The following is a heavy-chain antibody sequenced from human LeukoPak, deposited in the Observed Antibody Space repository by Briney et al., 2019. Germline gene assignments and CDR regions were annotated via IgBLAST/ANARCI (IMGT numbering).Heavy chain of an antibody. CDR1: GGSISSSSYY. D-gene: IGHD6-13*01. V-gene: IGHV4-39*01. Sequence: SETLSLTCTVSGGSISSSSYYWGWIRQPPGKGLEWIGSIYYSGSTYYNPSLKSRVTISVDTSKNQFSLKLSSVTAADTAVYYCARLGVAAARPLDYWGQGTLVTVSS. J-gene: IGHJ4*02. CDR3: ARLGVAAARPLDY. CDR2: IYYSGST.